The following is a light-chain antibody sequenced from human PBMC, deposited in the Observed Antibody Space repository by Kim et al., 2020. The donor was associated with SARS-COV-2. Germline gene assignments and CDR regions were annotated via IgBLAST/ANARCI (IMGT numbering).Light chain of an antibody. CDR1: NIGSKS. CDR2: DDS. J-gene: IGLJ2*01. Sequence: APGKTARITSGGNNIGSKSVHWDQQKPGQAPVLVVYDDSDRPSGIPERFSGSNSGNTATLTISRVEAGDEADYYCQVWDSSSDHVVFGGGTQLTVL. V-gene: IGLV3-21*03. CDR3: QVWDSSSDHVV.